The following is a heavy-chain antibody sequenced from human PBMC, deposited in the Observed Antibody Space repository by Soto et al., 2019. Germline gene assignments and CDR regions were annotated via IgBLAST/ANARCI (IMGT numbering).Heavy chain of an antibody. Sequence: SETLSLTCTVSGGSISSGDYYWSWIRHPPGKGLEWIGYIYYSGSTYYNPSLKSRVTISVDTSKNQFSLKLSSVTAADTAVYYCARVDYGFDWDLNENWFDPWGQGTLVTVSS. J-gene: IGHJ5*02. CDR2: IYYSGST. D-gene: IGHD3-9*01. V-gene: IGHV4-30-4*01. CDR3: ARVDYGFDWDLNENWFDP. CDR1: GGSISSGDYY.